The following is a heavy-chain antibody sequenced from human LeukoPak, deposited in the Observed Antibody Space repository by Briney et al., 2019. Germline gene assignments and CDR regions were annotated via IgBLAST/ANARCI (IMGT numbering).Heavy chain of an antibody. V-gene: IGHV4-31*03. J-gene: IGHJ5*02. CDR1: GGSISSGGYY. CDR2: IYYSGST. CDR3: ARAEVAATPFDP. D-gene: IGHD2-15*01. Sequence: PSQTLSLTCTVSGGSISSGGYYWSWIRQHPGKGLEWIGYIYYSGSTYYNPSLKSRVTTSVDTSKNQFSLKLSSVTAADTAVYYCARAEVAATPFDPWGQGTLVTVSS.